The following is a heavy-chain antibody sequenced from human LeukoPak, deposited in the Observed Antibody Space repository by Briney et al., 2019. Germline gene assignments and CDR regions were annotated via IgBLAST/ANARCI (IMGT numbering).Heavy chain of an antibody. J-gene: IGHJ4*02. V-gene: IGHV3-15*01. CDR2: IKSKTDGGTT. Sequence: PGGSLRLSCAASGFTFSNAWMSWVRQAPGKGLEWVGRIKSKTDGGTTDYAAPVKGRFTISRDDSKNTLYLQMNSLKTEDTAVYYCTTRITVAAPWDYWGQGTLVTVSS. CDR1: GFTFSNAW. CDR3: TTRITVAAPWDY. D-gene: IGHD6-19*01.